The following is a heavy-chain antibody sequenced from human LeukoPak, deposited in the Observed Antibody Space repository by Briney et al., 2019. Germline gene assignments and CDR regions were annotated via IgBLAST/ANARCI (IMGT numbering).Heavy chain of an antibody. D-gene: IGHD1-26*01. V-gene: IGHV3-30*03. J-gene: IGHJ4*02. Sequence: GGSLRLSCAASGFTFISYGMHWVRQAPGKGLEWVAVISYDGSNKYYADSVKGRFTISRDNSKNTLYLQMNSLRAEDTAVYYCARDRGGLDYWGQGTLVTVSS. CDR1: GFTFISYG. CDR2: ISYDGSNK. CDR3: ARDRGGLDY.